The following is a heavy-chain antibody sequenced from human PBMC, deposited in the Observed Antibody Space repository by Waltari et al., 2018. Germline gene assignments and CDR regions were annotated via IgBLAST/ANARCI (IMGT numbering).Heavy chain of an antibody. V-gene: IGHV1-2*06. CDR2: INPNSGGT. Sequence: QVQLVQSGAEVKKPGASVKVSCKASGYTFTGYYMHWVRQAPGQGLEWMGRINPNSGGTNYAQKLQCRVTMTRDTSISTAYMELSRLRSDDTAVYYCARDYYSSSWLGYWGQGTLVTVSS. D-gene: IGHD6-13*01. CDR3: ARDYYSSSWLGY. J-gene: IGHJ4*02. CDR1: GYTFTGYY.